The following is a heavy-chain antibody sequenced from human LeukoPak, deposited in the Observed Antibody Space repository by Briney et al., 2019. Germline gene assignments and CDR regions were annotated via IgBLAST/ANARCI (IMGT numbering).Heavy chain of an antibody. D-gene: IGHD3-22*01. J-gene: IGHJ4*02. Sequence: PGGSLRLSCAASGFTFSSYSMNWVRQAPGKGLEWVSSISGSSSYIYYADSVKGRFTIPRDNAKNSLYVQVNSLRAEDTALYYCARNFGGGDSSGPYYWGQGTLVTVSS. CDR3: ARNFGGGDSSGPYY. V-gene: IGHV3-21*04. CDR2: ISGSSSYI. CDR1: GFTFSSYS.